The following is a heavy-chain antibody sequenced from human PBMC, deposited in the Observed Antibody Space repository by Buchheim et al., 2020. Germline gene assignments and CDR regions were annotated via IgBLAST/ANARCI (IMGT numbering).Heavy chain of an antibody. Sequence: QVQLVESGGGLVQPGRSLRLSCAASGFTFSSYAMHWVRQAPGKGLEWVSVISYDGSNKYYADSVKGRFTISRDNSKNTLYLVMNSLGDEDTAVYYCAGGGSGWFLDYWGQGTL. CDR3: AGGGSGWFLDY. CDR1: GFTFSSYA. J-gene: IGHJ4*02. D-gene: IGHD6-19*01. CDR2: ISYDGSNK. V-gene: IGHV3-30*14.